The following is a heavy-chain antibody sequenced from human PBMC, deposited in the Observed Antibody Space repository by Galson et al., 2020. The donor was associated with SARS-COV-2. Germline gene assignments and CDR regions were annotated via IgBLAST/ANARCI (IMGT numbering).Heavy chain of an antibody. D-gene: IGHD3-16*02. J-gene: IGHJ5*02. CDR1: GGSISSSSYY. CDR3: ARQLYRVNWFDP. Sequence: SETLSLTCTVSGGSISSSSYYWGWIRQPPGKGLEWIGSIYYSGSTYYNPSLKSRVTISVDTSKNQFSLKLSSVTAADTAVYYCARQLYRVNWFDPWGQGTLVTVSS. V-gene: IGHV4-39*01. CDR2: IYYSGST.